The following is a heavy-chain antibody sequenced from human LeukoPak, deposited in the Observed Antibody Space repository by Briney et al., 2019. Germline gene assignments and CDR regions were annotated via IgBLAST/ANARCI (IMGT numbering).Heavy chain of an antibody. Sequence: SETLSLTCTVSGGSISSHYWSWIRQPPGKGLEWIGYIYYSGSTNYNPSLKSRVTISVDTSKNQFSLKLSSVTAADTAVYYCARRAVVVVAATGTLEGGPDYYYYYYMDVWGKGTTVTVSS. D-gene: IGHD2-15*01. V-gene: IGHV4-59*11. CDR1: GGSISSHY. CDR2: IYYSGST. J-gene: IGHJ6*03. CDR3: ARRAVVVVAATGTLEGGPDYYYYYYMDV.